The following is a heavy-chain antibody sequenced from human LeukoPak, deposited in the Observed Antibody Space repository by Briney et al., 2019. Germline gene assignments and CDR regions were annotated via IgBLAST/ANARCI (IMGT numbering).Heavy chain of an antibody. Sequence: PGGSLTLSCAASGFSFSSYSMNWVRQAPGKGLEWVSEISGSGGNTYYADSMEGRFTISRDNSKNTLYLRMNSLRAEDTAVYYCAKEGVTALRWFDPWGQGTLVTVSS. CDR2: ISGSGGNT. CDR1: GFSFSSYS. V-gene: IGHV3-23*01. J-gene: IGHJ5*02. D-gene: IGHD2-21*02. CDR3: AKEGVTALRWFDP.